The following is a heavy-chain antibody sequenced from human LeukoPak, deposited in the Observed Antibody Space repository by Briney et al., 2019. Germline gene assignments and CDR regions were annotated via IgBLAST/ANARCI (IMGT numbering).Heavy chain of an antibody. Sequence: SETLSLTCTVSGGSTSRYYWSWIRQPPGKGLEWIGYIYYSGSTSYNPSLKSRVTMSVDTSKNQFSLRLSSVTAADTAVYYCARHTSHWAYCAADCSYFDCWVQGTLVTVSS. J-gene: IGHJ4*02. V-gene: IGHV4-59*08. D-gene: IGHD2-21*02. CDR2: IYYSGST. CDR1: GGSTSRYY. CDR3: ARHTSHWAYCAADCSYFDC.